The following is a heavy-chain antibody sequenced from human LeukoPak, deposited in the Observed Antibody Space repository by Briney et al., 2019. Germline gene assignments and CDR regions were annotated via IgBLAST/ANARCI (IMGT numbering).Heavy chain of an antibody. V-gene: IGHV3-23*01. D-gene: IGHD3-9*01. J-gene: IGHJ4*02. CDR2: ISGSGGST. Sequence: PGGSLRLSCAASGFTFSSYAMSWVRQAPGKGLELVSAISGSGGSTSYADSVKGRFTISRDNSKNTLYLQMNSLRAEETAVYYCAKVHDILTGYFLGGQYHFDYWGQGTLVTVSS. CDR3: AKVHDILTGYFLGGQYHFDY. CDR1: GFTFSSYA.